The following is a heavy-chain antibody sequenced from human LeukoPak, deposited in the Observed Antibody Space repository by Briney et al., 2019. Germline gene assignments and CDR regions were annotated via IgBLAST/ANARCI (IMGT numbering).Heavy chain of an antibody. CDR1: GGSISSSSYY. Sequence: SETLSLTCTVSGGSISSSSYYWGWIRQPPGKGLEWIGSIYYSGSTYYNPSLKSRVTISVDTSKNQFSLKLSSVTAADTAVYYCARGVGYDAFDIWAKGQWSPSLQ. CDR3: ARGVGYDAFDI. V-gene: IGHV4-39*01. D-gene: IGHD5-12*01. CDR2: IYYSGST. J-gene: IGHJ3*02.